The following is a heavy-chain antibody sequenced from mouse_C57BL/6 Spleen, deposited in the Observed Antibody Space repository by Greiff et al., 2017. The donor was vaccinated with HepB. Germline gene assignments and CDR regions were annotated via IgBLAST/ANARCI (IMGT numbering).Heavy chain of an antibody. J-gene: IGHJ4*01. V-gene: IGHV5-4*01. CDR2: ISDGGSYT. CDR3: ARDHYYYAMDY. CDR1: GFTFSSYA. Sequence: EVHLVESGGGLVKPGGSLKLSCAASGFTFSSYAMSWVRQTPEKRLEWVATISDGGSYTYYPDNVKGRFTISRDNAKNNLYLQMSHLKSEDTAMYYCARDHYYYAMDYWGQGTSVTVSS.